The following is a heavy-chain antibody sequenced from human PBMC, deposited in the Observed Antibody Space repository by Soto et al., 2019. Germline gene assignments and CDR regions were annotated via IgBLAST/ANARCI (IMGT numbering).Heavy chain of an antibody. V-gene: IGHV4-31*03. CDR1: GGSISSGGYY. CDR2: IYYSGNT. D-gene: IGHD2-2*01. J-gene: IGHJ6*02. Sequence: SETLSLTCTVSGGSISSGGYYWSWIRQHPGKGLEWIGYIYYSGNTYYNPSLKSRVTISVDTSKNQFSLKLSSVTAADTAVYYCARDSGFYCSSTSCYEAPTYYYYGMDVWGQGTKVTVSS. CDR3: ARDSGFYCSSTSCYEAPTYYYYGMDV.